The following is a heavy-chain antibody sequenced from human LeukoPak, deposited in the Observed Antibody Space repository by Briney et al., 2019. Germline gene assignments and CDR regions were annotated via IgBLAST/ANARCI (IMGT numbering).Heavy chain of an antibody. CDR3: AKDMSYGSGSRFDY. CDR2: ISWNSGSI. CDR1: GFTFSSYW. V-gene: IGHV3-9*01. J-gene: IGHJ4*02. D-gene: IGHD3-10*01. Sequence: PGGSLRLSCAASGFTFSSYWMHWVRQAPGKGLEWVSGISWNSGSIGYADSVKGRFTISRDNAKNSLYLQMNSLRAEDTALYYCAKDMSYGSGSRFDYWGQGTLVTVSS.